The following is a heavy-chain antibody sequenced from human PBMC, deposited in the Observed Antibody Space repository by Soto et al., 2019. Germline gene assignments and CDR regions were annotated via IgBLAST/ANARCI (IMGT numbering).Heavy chain of an antibody. Sequence: AGSLRLSCAASGFTFSSYSMSWVRQAPVNGLEWVAAISASGGATTHADSVKGRLTISRDNSKNTLYLQMNSLRAEDTAVYYCARDPEKYSGSDLGIDYWGQGTLVTVSS. V-gene: IGHV3-23*01. D-gene: IGHD5-12*01. CDR3: ARDPEKYSGSDLGIDY. CDR2: ISASGGAT. CDR1: GFTFSSYS. J-gene: IGHJ4*02.